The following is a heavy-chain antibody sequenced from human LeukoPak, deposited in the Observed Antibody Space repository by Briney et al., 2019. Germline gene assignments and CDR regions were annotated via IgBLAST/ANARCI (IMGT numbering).Heavy chain of an antibody. V-gene: IGHV4-61*02. J-gene: IGHJ4*02. Sequence: PSETLSLTCTVSGDSVNSGAYYWSWLRQPAGKEPEWIGRIYPLETTNYNPSLKSRVAISVDTSKNQFSLKLSSVTAADTAMYYCARRKYIRGPDVVNPFDYWGQGTLVTVSS. CDR3: ARRKYIRGPDVVNPFDY. CDR2: IYPLETT. CDR1: GDSVNSGAYY. D-gene: IGHD2-2*02.